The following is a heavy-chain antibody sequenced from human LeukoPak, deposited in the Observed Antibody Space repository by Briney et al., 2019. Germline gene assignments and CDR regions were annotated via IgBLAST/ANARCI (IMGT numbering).Heavy chain of an antibody. CDR3: ARDDGVVVAAPFDY. CDR2: TYHSGST. D-gene: IGHD2-15*01. CDR1: GYSISSGYY. J-gene: IGHJ4*02. Sequence: SETLSLTCTVSGYSISSGYYWGWIRQPPGKGLEWIGSTYHSGSTYYNPSLKSRVTISVDTSKNQFSLKLSSVTAADTAVYYCARDDGVVVAAPFDYWGQGTLVTVSS. V-gene: IGHV4-38-2*02.